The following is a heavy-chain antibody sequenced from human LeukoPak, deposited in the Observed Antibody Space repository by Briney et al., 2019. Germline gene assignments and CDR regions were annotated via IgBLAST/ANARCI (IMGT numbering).Heavy chain of an antibody. CDR2: INHSGST. CDR3: ARTDYYGSGSYYAFDI. V-gene: IGHV4-34*01. D-gene: IGHD3-10*01. J-gene: IGHJ3*02. Sequence: PSETLSLTCAVYGGSFSGYYWSWLRQPPGKGLEWIGEINHSGSTNYNPSLKSRVTISVDTSKNQFSLKLSSVTAADTAVYYCARTDYYGSGSYYAFDIWGQGTMVTVSS. CDR1: GGSFSGYY.